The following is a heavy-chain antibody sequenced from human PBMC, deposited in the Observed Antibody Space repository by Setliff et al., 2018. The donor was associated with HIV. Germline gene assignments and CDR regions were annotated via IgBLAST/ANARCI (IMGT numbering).Heavy chain of an antibody. V-gene: IGHV3-74*01. CDR1: GFTFSSYW. Sequence: PGESLKISCAASGFTFSSYWMHWVRQAPGKGLVWVSRINSDGSSTSYADSVKGRFTISRDNAKNTLYLQMNSLRAEDTAVYYCASPLSPATTTYWGQGTLVTVSS. D-gene: IGHD1-26*01. J-gene: IGHJ4*02. CDR3: ASPLSPATTTY. CDR2: INSDGSST.